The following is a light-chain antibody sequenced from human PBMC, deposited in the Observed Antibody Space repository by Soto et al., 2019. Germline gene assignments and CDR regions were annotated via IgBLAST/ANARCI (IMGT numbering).Light chain of an antibody. CDR2: GAS. CDR1: QSVTSN. Sequence: EILMTQSPATLSVSPGERATLSCRASQSVTSNYLAWYQQTPGQAPRLLFFGASIRATGIPDRFSGSGSGTEFTLTISSLQSEDFAVYYCQQYNNWPPWTVGQGTKVDIK. V-gene: IGKV3D-15*01. CDR3: QQYNNWPPWT. J-gene: IGKJ1*01.